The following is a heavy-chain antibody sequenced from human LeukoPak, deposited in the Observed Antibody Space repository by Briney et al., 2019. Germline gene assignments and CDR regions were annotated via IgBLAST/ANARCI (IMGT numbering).Heavy chain of an antibody. D-gene: IGHD5-24*01. CDR2: ISGSGGST. Sequence: QSGGSLRLSCAASGFTFSSYAMSWVRQAPGKGLEWVSAISGSGGSTYYADSVKGRFTISRDNSKNTLYLQMNSLRAEDTAVYYCAKDRGDYYYYMDVWGKGTTVTISS. J-gene: IGHJ6*03. CDR3: AKDRGDYYYYMDV. CDR1: GFTFSSYA. V-gene: IGHV3-23*01.